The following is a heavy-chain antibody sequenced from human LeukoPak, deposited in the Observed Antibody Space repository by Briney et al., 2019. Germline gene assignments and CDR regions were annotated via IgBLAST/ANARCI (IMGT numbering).Heavy chain of an antibody. CDR3: AKDFYDSSGSRYDY. D-gene: IGHD3-22*01. CDR2: IDGGGGRT. Sequence: GGSLRLSCTASGFAFSSYAMSWVRQAPGVGLEWVSAIDGGGGRTWHADSVRGRFTISGDNSKNTLFMQMNSLRAEDTAVYYCAKDFYDSSGSRYDYWGQGTLVTVSS. J-gene: IGHJ4*02. V-gene: IGHV3-23*01. CDR1: GFAFSSYA.